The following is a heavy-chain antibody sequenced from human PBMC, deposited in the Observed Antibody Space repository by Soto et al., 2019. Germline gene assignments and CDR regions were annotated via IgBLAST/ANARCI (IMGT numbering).Heavy chain of an antibody. CDR2: IYHSGST. CDR3: ARPAGRIIEPYYFDS. V-gene: IGHV4-30-2*03. CDR1: GGSISSGGYS. D-gene: IGHD1-20*01. Sequence: SETLSLTCAVSGGSISSGGYSWSWIRQPPGKGLEWIGYIYHSGSTYYNPSLKSRVTISADTSKNQFSLTLSSVTAADTAIYYCARPAGRIIEPYYFDSWGQGTLVTVSS. J-gene: IGHJ4*02.